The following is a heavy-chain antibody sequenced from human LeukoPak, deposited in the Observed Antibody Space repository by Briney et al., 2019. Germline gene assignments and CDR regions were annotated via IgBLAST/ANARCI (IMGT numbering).Heavy chain of an antibody. D-gene: IGHD3-22*01. CDR3: ARDLSHYYDSSDATLDY. J-gene: IGHJ4*02. Sequence: GGSLRLSCAASGFTFSRYWMHWVRQAPEKGLVWVSRINSDGSSISYADSVKGRFTISRDNAKNTLYLQMNSLRAEDMAVYYCARDLSHYYDSSDATLDYWGQGTLVTVSP. CDR2: INSDGSSI. V-gene: IGHV3-74*01. CDR1: GFTFSRYW.